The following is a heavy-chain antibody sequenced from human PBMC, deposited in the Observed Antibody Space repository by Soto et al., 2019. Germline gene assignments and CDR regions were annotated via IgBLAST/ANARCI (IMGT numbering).Heavy chain of an antibody. CDR1: GGSISSNY. D-gene: IGHD3-10*01. V-gene: IGHV4-59*01. J-gene: IGHJ5*02. Sequence: PSETLSLTCTVFGGSISSNYWSWIRQPPGKGLEWIGYIYYSGRTNYNPSLKSRVTISVDTSKNQVSLSLSSVTAADTAVYYCASNLWFGELGGWFDPWGQGTPVTAPQ. CDR3: ASNLWFGELGGWFDP. CDR2: IYYSGRT.